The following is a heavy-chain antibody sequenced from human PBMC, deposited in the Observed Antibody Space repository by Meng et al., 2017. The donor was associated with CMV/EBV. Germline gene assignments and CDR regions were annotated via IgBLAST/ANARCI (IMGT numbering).Heavy chain of an antibody. CDR3: AQDSRSSSGSDFYDY. CDR1: GFTFSSYA. Sequence: RGSLRLSCAASGFTFSSYAMSWVRQAPGKGLEWVSAISGSGDSTYYADSVKGRFTISRDNSKNTLYLQMNSLRAEDTAVYYCAQDSRSSSGSDFYDYWGQGTLVTVSS. CDR2: ISGSGDST. J-gene: IGHJ4*02. D-gene: IGHD6-6*01. V-gene: IGHV3-23*01.